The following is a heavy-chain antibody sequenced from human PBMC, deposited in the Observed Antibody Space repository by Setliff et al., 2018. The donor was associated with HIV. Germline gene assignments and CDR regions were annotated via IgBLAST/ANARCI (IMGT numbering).Heavy chain of an antibody. J-gene: IGHJ1*01. D-gene: IGHD3-22*01. CDR2: INHSGST. CDR3: ARGPYYYNSSGQISAEYFQH. Sequence: SETLSLTCAVYGGSFSGYYWSWIRQPPGKGLEWIGEINHSGSTNYNPSLKSRATISVDTSKNQFSLKLSSVTAADTAVYYCARGPYYYNSSGQISAEYFQHWGQGTLVTVSS. V-gene: IGHV4-34*01. CDR1: GGSFSGYY.